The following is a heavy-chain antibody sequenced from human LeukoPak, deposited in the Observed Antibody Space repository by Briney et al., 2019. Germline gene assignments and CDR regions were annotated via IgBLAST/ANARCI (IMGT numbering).Heavy chain of an antibody. D-gene: IGHD3-10*01. CDR1: GFIFSGYA. CDR2: ISANDGST. CDR3: ARDLFRGFGELYYYGMDV. V-gene: IGHV3-23*01. Sequence: PGGSLRLSCEASGFIFSGYAMTWVRQAPGKGLKWVSTISANDGSTYYADSVKGRFTISRDNSKNTLYLQMNSLRAEDTAVYYCARDLFRGFGELYYYGMDVWGQGTTVTVSS. J-gene: IGHJ6*02.